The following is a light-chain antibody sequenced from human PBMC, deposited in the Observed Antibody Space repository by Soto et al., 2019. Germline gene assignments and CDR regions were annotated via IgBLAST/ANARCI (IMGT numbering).Light chain of an antibody. J-gene: IGKJ4*01. V-gene: IGKV3-11*01. Sequence: EIVLTQSPATLSLSPGERATLSCRASQSVNSYLAWYQQKPGQAPRLLIYDASNRATGIPARFSGSGSGTDFTLTISSLEPEDFAVYYCQERSNWHLTFGGGTKVESK. CDR3: QERSNWHLT. CDR1: QSVNSY. CDR2: DAS.